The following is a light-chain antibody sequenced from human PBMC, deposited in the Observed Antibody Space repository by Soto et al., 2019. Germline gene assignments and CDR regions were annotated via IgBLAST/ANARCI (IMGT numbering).Light chain of an antibody. CDR3: SSYTSSSPLV. CDR2: EVF. J-gene: IGLJ2*01. V-gene: IGLV2-14*01. CDR1: SSDVGGYNY. Sequence: QSVLTQPASVSGFPGQSITISCTGTSSDVGGYNYVSWYQQHPGKGPKLMIYEVFNRPSGVSSRFSGSKSGNTASLTISGLQAEDEADYYCSSYTSSSPLVFGGGTKVTVL.